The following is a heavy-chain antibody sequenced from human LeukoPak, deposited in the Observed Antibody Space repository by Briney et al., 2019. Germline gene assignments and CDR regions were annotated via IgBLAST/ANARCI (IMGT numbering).Heavy chain of an antibody. V-gene: IGHV3-23*01. J-gene: IGHJ4*02. CDR2: ISGSGGST. CDR3: AKDAYGGRVRVPHFDY. Sequence: GGSLRLSCAASGFTFSSYAMSWVRQAPGKGLEWVSAISGSGGSTYYADSVKGRFTISRDNSKNTLYLQMNSLRAEDTAVYYCAKDAYGGRVRVPHFDYWGQGTLVTVSS. CDR1: GFTFSSYA. D-gene: IGHD3-10*01.